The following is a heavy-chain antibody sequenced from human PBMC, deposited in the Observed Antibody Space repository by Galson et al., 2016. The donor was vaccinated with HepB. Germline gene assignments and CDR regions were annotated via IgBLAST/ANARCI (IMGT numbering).Heavy chain of an antibody. J-gene: IGHJ5*02. D-gene: IGHD3-10*01. CDR1: GDTFTSYQ. CDR2: MNPDSGTT. CDR3: ARSVWFVELYLDP. V-gene: IGHV1-8*01. Sequence: SVKVSCKASGDTFTSYQVHWVRQASGQGLEWMGWMNPDSGTTGYAQKFQGRVTMTRDTYISTVYMELSSLRSEDTAVYYCARSVWFVELYLDPWGQGTLVTVSS.